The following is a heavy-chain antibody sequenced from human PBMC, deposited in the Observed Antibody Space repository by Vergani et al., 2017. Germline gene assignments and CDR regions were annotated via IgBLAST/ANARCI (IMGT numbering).Heavy chain of an antibody. D-gene: IGHD3-10*01. CDR2: INTKSGNP. V-gene: IGHV7-4-1*02. Sequence: QVQLLQSGSELKKPGASVRISCEASGYTFTNYPLIWVRQAPGQGLEFMGWINTKSGNPTYAPGFTGRFVFSLDTSVSTAYLQISGLKAEDSAVYYCARCRFGEPNFGEYYYGMDVWGQGTTVTVSS. J-gene: IGHJ6*02. CDR1: GYTFTNYP. CDR3: ARCRFGEPNFGEYYYGMDV.